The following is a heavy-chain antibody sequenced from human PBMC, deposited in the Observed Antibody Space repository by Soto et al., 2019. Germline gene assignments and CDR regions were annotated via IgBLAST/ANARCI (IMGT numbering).Heavy chain of an antibody. Sequence: QVQLVESGGGVVKPGRSLRLSCAASGFTFSSYGMHWVRQAPGKGLEWVAVIWYDGSNKYYADSVKGRFTISRDNSKNTLYLQMNSLRAEDTAVYYGAREQFPSSGYLSHGMDVWGQGTTVTVSS. D-gene: IGHD3-22*01. V-gene: IGHV3-33*01. CDR3: AREQFPSSGYLSHGMDV. CDR2: IWYDGSNK. J-gene: IGHJ6*02. CDR1: GFTFSSYG.